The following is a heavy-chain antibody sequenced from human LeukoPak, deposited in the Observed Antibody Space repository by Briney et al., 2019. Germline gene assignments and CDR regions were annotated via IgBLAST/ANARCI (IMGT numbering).Heavy chain of an antibody. V-gene: IGHV3-23*01. CDR2: ITGSDGST. D-gene: IGHD7-27*01. CDR3: VKEPQLAGIV. J-gene: IGHJ6*02. CDR1: GFAFSTYA. Sequence: GGSLRLSCAASGFAFSTYAMNWVRLGPGKGLEWVSGITGSDGSTYYADSVKGRFTISRDDSKNTLYLQMNSLRADDTAVYYYVKEPQLAGIVWGQGTTVTVSS.